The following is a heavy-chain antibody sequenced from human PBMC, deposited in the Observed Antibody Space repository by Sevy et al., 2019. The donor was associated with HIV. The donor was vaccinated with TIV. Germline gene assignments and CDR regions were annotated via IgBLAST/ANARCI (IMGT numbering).Heavy chain of an antibody. V-gene: IGHV3-48*02. D-gene: IGHD3-9*01. Sequence: GGSLRLSCAASGFTFSSYSMNWVRQAPGKGLEWVSYISSSSSTIYYADSVKGRFTISRDNAKNSLYLQMNSLRDEDTAVYYCARAEQTTDILTGPTAPFDYWGQGTLVTVSS. J-gene: IGHJ4*02. CDR1: GFTFSSYS. CDR2: ISSSSSTI. CDR3: ARAEQTTDILTGPTAPFDY.